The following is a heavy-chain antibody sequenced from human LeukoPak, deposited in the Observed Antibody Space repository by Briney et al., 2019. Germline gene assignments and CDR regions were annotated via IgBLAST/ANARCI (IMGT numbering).Heavy chain of an antibody. CDR3: ARHLKLSHALDI. CDR2: INHSGST. D-gene: IGHD3-3*02. Sequence: SETLSLTCAVYGGSFSGYYWSWIRQPPGKGLEWIGEINHSGSTNYNPSLKSRVTISVDPSKNQFSLKLRSVTAADTAVYYCARHLKLSHALDIWGQGTMVTVSS. J-gene: IGHJ3*02. V-gene: IGHV4-34*01. CDR1: GGSFSGYY.